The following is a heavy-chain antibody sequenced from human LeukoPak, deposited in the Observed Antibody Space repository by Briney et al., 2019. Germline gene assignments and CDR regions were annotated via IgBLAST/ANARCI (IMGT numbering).Heavy chain of an antibody. V-gene: IGHV3-23*01. Sequence: GGSLRLSCAASGFTFNSYAMIWVRQAPGKGLESISSISTTGDRTYYADSVKGRFAISRDNSKNTLYLQMNSLRAEDTAVYYCAKILERELQYYYYGMDVWDQGTSVTVSS. CDR2: ISTTGDRT. CDR3: AKILERELQYYYYGMDV. J-gene: IGHJ6*02. CDR1: GFTFNSYA. D-gene: IGHD5-24*01.